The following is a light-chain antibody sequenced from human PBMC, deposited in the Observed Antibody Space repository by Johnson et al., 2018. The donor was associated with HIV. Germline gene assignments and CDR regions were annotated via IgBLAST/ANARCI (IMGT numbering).Light chain of an antibody. Sequence: QPVLTQPPSVSAAPGQKVTISCSGSSSNIGNNYVSWYQQFPGTAPKLLIYDNNKRPSGIPDRFSGSKSGTSATLGITGLQTGDEAEYYCGTWDSSLRVGFFGTGTKVTVL. CDR1: SSNIGNNY. CDR2: DNN. J-gene: IGLJ1*01. V-gene: IGLV1-51*01. CDR3: GTWDSSLRVGF.